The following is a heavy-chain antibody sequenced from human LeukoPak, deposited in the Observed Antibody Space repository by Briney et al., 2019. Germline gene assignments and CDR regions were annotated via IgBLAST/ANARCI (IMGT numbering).Heavy chain of an antibody. J-gene: IGHJ4*02. V-gene: IGHV4-59*08. Sequence: SETPSLTCTVSGGSISSYYWSWIRQPPGKGLEWIGYIYYSGSTNYNPSLKSRVTISVDTSKNQFSLKLSSVTAADTAVYYCASAFYGDLLFDYWGQGALVTVSS. CDR2: IYYSGST. CDR1: GGSISSYY. D-gene: IGHD4-17*01. CDR3: ASAFYGDLLFDY.